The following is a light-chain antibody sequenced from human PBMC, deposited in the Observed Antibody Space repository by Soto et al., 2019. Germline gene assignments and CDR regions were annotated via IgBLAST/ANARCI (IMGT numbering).Light chain of an antibody. CDR2: SIN. V-gene: IGLV7-43*01. J-gene: IGLJ1*01. CDR3: LLWYGGAYV. CDR1: TGAVTKGFS. Sequence: QAVVTQEPSLTVSPGGTVTLTCASSTGAVTKGFSPNWLQQRPGQPPRALIYSINKTHSWTPARFSGSLLGGKAALTLSGVQPGDEAVYYCLLWYGGAYVFGTGTKVTVL.